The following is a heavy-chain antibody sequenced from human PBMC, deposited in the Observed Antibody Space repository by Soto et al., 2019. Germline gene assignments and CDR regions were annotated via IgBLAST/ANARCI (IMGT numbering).Heavy chain of an antibody. V-gene: IGHV2-26*01. CDR1: GFSLTTGKMG. Sequence: SGPYAGEPTETLTLTCTVSGFSLTTGKMGVSWIRQPPGKALEWLAHIFSDNERSYSTSLQGRLTISKDTSGSQVVLSMTNVDPADTATYYCARMKVDSYQFYYAMDVWGQGTTVTVSS. CDR2: IFSDNER. D-gene: IGHD3-9*01. CDR3: ARMKVDSYQFYYAMDV. J-gene: IGHJ6*02.